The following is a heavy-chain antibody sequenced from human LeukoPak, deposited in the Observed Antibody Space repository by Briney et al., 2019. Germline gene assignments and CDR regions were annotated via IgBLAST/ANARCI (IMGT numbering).Heavy chain of an antibody. Sequence: GGSLRLSCAASGFTFSSYAMSWVRQAPGKGLEWVSAISGSGGSTYYADSVKGRFTISRDNSKNTLYLQMNSLRAEDTAVYYCAKDAPTGYCSGGSCYEGKFDYWGQGTLVTVSS. V-gene: IGHV3-23*01. D-gene: IGHD2-15*01. CDR3: AKDAPTGYCSGGSCYEGKFDY. CDR2: ISGSGGST. CDR1: GFTFSSYA. J-gene: IGHJ4*02.